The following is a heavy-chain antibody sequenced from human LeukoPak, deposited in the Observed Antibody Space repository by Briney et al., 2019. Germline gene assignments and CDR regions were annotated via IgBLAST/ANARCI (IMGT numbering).Heavy chain of an antibody. CDR2: IISNGGSA. CDR3: VIVRGYFDSSGSDY. J-gene: IGHJ4*02. Sequence: GGSLRLSCSASGFTFSSYTIRWVRQAPGKGLEFVSAIISNGGSAYYADSVKGRFTISRDNSKNTVYLQMSSLRAEDTAVYYCVIVRGYFDSSGSDYWGQGTLVTVSS. V-gene: IGHV3-64D*06. D-gene: IGHD3-9*01. CDR1: GFTFSSYT.